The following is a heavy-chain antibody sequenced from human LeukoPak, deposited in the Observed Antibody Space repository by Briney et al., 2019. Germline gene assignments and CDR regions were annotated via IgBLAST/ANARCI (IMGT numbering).Heavy chain of an antibody. CDR2: ISGSGGTI. CDR1: GFTVSSNY. D-gene: IGHD7-27*01. V-gene: IGHV3-23*01. Sequence: PGGSLRLSCAASGFTVSSNYMSWVRQAPGKGLEWVSVISGSGGTIGHADSVKGRLTVSRDNSKNTLYLQMNSLRVDDTAVYYCARSDWGLDYWGQGTLVTVSS. J-gene: IGHJ4*02. CDR3: ARSDWGLDY.